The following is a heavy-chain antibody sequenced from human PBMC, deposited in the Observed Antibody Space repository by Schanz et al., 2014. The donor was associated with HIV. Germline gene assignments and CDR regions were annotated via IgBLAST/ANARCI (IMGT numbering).Heavy chain of an antibody. V-gene: IGHV4-39*01. J-gene: IGHJ6*02. CDR1: SGSISSSSYY. CDR3: ARSVYGSGSYPYYYYGMDV. D-gene: IGHD3-10*01. CDR2: IYYIGST. Sequence: QLQLQESGPGLVKPSETLSLTCSVSSGSISSSSYYWGWIRQPPGKGLEWIGSIYYIGSTYYNPSLKMRPPISVHTPKTQFPLTLTSVTAADTAVYYCARSVYGSGSYPYYYYGMDVWGQGTTVTVSS.